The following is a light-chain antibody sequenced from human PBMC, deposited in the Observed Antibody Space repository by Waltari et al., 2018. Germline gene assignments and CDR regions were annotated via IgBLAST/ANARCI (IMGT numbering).Light chain of an antibody. CDR1: QGLVHSDGNTY. Sequence: DVVMTQSPLSLPVTLGQPASISCRSSQGLVHSDGNTYLSWSQQRPGQSPRRLIYEVSNRDSGVPDRFSGSWSGTDFTLKISRVEAEDVAVYYCMQATHWSYTFGQGTKLEIK. CDR3: MQATHWSYT. V-gene: IGKV2-30*02. CDR2: EVS. J-gene: IGKJ2*01.